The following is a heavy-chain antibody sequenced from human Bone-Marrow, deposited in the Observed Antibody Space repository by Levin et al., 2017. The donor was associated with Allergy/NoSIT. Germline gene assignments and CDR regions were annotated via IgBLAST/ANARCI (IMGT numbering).Heavy chain of an antibody. D-gene: IGHD2-21*02. CDR3: AKALPDCGGDCYSDQDAFDS. Sequence: GESLKISCAASGFTFSSYAMSWVRQAPGKGLEWVSAISGSGGSTYYADSVKGRFTISRDNSKNTLYLQMNSLRAEDTAVYYCAKALPDCGGDCYSDQDAFDSWGKGTMVTVSS. V-gene: IGHV3-23*01. CDR2: ISGSGGST. J-gene: IGHJ3*02. CDR1: GFTFSSYA.